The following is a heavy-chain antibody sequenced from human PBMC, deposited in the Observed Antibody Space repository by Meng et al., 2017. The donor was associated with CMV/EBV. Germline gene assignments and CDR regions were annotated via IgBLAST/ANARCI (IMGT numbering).Heavy chain of an antibody. CDR1: GGTFSSYA. CDR2: IIPIFGTA. CDR3: VSPITIGYYYYGMDV. Sequence: SVKVSCKASGGTFSSYAISWVRQAPGQGLEWMGGIIPIFGTANYAQKFQGRVTITTDESTSTAYMELSSLRSEDTAVYYCVSPITIGYYYYGMDVWGQGTTVTVSS. D-gene: IGHD3-3*01. V-gene: IGHV1-69*05. J-gene: IGHJ6*02.